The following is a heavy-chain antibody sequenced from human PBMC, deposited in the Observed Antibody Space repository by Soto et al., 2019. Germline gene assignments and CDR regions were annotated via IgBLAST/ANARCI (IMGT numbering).Heavy chain of an antibody. CDR2: IYNSGST. D-gene: IGHD1-26*01. Sequence: SETLSLTCTVSGGSIGSGGHYWSWIRQHPGKGLEWIGYIYNSGSTNYNPSLKSRVTISVDTSKNQFSLKLSSVTAADTAVYYCARTDSGSYGDHFDYWGQGAQVTVSS. CDR1: GGSIGSGGHY. V-gene: IGHV4-61*08. CDR3: ARTDSGSYGDHFDY. J-gene: IGHJ4*02.